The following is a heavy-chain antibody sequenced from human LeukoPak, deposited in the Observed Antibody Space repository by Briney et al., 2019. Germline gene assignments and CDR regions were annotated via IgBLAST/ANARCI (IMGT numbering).Heavy chain of an antibody. Sequence: ASVKVSCKVSGYTLTELSMHWVRQAPGKGLEWMGGFDPEDGETIYAQKFQGRVTMTEDTSTDTAYMELSSLRSEDTAVYYCAKGGYSYGLSWFDPWGQGTLVTVSS. V-gene: IGHV1-24*01. CDR3: AKGGYSYGLSWFDP. CDR1: GYTLTELS. D-gene: IGHD5-18*01. J-gene: IGHJ5*02. CDR2: FDPEDGET.